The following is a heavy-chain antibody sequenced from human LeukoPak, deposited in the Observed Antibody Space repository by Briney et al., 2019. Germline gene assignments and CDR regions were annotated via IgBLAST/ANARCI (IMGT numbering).Heavy chain of an antibody. CDR1: GLTFSNYA. CDR2: ISYDGNNK. V-gene: IGHV3-30*18. J-gene: IGHJ4*02. Sequence: PGGSLRLSCAASGLTFSNYAMSWVRQAPGKGLEWVAIISYDGNNKYYADSVKGRFTISRDNSKNTLYLQMDNLRAEDTAVYYCAKYQRQWLPKGGFDYWGQGTLVTVSS. CDR3: AKYQRQWLPKGGFDY. D-gene: IGHD6-19*01.